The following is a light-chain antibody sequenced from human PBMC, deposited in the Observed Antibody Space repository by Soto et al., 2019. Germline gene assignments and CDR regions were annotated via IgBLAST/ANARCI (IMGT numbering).Light chain of an antibody. CDR2: KAS. CDR1: QSISSW. Sequence: DIQMTQSPSTMSASVGDRVTITCRASQSISSWLDWYQQKPGKAPKLLIYKASSLESGVPSRFSGSGSGTEFTLTISSLQPDDIATYCCQQYKSYPYTVGQGTKLEIK. V-gene: IGKV1-5*03. J-gene: IGKJ2*01. CDR3: QQYKSYPYT.